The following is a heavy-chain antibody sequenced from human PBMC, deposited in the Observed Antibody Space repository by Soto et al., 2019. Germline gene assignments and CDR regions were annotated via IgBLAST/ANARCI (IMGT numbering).Heavy chain of an antibody. Sequence: EVQLVESGGDLVQPGGFLRLSCAASGFTFSSYAMHGVRQGTGKGLEWVSGIDTVGDSYYPGSVRGRFIISRENAKNSLSLEMNNVRAGDTAVYYCARGGFGSGGCYCDYWGQGILVTVSS. CDR1: GFTFSSYA. CDR3: ARGGFGSGGCYCDY. CDR2: IDTVGDS. J-gene: IGHJ4*02. V-gene: IGHV3-13*01. D-gene: IGHD6-19*01.